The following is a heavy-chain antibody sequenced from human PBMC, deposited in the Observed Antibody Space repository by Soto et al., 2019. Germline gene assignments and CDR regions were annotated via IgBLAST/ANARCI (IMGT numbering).Heavy chain of an antibody. CDR1: GFNFKKFA. CDR2: ISCCGGSA. CDR3: AKADGQQWLIPHLDN. J-gene: IGHJ4*02. Sequence: VGSLRLSCVASGFNFKKFAMAWVRQAAGEGLEWVSGISCCGGSASYADSVKGRFSIARDDSKNTVSLQLNSLRVEDTAQYYCAKADGQQWLIPHLDNWGQGTLVTVSS. V-gene: IGHV3-23*01. D-gene: IGHD6-19*01.